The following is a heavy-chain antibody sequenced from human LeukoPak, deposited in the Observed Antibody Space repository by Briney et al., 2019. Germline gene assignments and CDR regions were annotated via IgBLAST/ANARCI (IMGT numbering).Heavy chain of an antibody. CDR1: GGSISSSNW. D-gene: IGHD3-16*01. Sequence: SETLSLTCAVSGGSISSSNWWSWVRQPPGKGLEWIGEIHHSGSTNYNLSLKSRVTISLDKSKNHFSLRLTSVTAADTAVYYCARRGSWGEPRPFDYWGQGSLVTVSS. J-gene: IGHJ4*02. CDR2: IHHSGST. CDR3: ARRGSWGEPRPFDY. V-gene: IGHV4-4*02.